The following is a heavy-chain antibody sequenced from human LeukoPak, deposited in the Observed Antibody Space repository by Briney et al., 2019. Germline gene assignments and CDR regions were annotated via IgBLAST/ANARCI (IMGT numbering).Heavy chain of an antibody. V-gene: IGHV3-48*02. D-gene: IGHD3-10*01. CDR2: ISSSSDTI. J-gene: IGHJ6*02. CDR3: ARDFRAGMDV. CDR1: GFTFSSYS. Sequence: GGSLRLSCAASGFTFSSYSMNWVRQAPGEGLEWVAYISSSSDTIYADSVRGRFTMSRDNAKNSLYLQMNSLRDGDTAVYYCARDFRAGMDVWGQGTTVTVSS.